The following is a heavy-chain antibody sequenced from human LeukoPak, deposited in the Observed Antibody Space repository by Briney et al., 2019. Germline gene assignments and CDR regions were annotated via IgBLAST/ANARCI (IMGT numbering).Heavy chain of an antibody. CDR1: GGSINNYY. CDR3: VRDHYYNSSGYTFRH. CDR2: IYYSGST. Sequence: PSETLSLTCTVSGGSINNYYWSWIRQLPGKGLEWIGYIYYSGSTSYNPSLKSRVTISVDTSKNQFSLKLSSVTAADTAVYYCVRDHYYNSSGYTFRHWGQGTLVTVSS. V-gene: IGHV4-59*01. J-gene: IGHJ1*01. D-gene: IGHD3-22*01.